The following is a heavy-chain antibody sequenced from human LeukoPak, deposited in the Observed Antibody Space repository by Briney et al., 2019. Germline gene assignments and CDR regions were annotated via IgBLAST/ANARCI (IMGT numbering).Heavy chain of an antibody. Sequence: ASVKVSCKASGYTFTGYYIHWVRQAPGQGLEWVGWININSGGTNYAQKFQGRVTMTSDTFISTGFMELSRLRSDDTAVYYCARNQPFGYSYGSGTRDAFDIWGQGTMIPVSS. D-gene: IGHD5-18*01. CDR1: GYTFTGYY. J-gene: IGHJ3*02. CDR3: ARNQPFGYSYGSGTRDAFDI. CDR2: ININSGGT. V-gene: IGHV1-2*02.